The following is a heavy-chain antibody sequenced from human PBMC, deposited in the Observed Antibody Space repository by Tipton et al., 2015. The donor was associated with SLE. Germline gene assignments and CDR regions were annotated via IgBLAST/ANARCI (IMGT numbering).Heavy chain of an antibody. CDR3: AKVMEWLALGDAFDI. D-gene: IGHD6-19*01. J-gene: IGHJ3*02. CDR2: ISYDGSNK. Sequence: SLRLSCAASGFIFSRYGMHWVRQAPGKGLEWVAVISYDGSNKYYADSVKGRFTISRDNSKNTLYLQMNSLRAEDTAVYYCAKVMEWLALGDAFDIWGQGTMVTVSS. V-gene: IGHV3-30*18. CDR1: GFIFSRYG.